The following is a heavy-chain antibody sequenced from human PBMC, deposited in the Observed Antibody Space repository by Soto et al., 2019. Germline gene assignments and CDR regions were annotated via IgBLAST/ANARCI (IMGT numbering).Heavy chain of an antibody. CDR3: ARENTILEYGMDV. CDR2: ISYDGSNK. D-gene: IGHD3-3*01. V-gene: IGHV3-30*03. CDR1: GFTFSSYG. Sequence: PGGSLRLSCAASGFTFSSYGMHWVRQAPGKGLEWVAVISYDGSNKYYADSVKGRFTISRDNSKNTLYLQMNSLRAEDTAVYYCARENTILEYGMDVWGQGTTVTVSS. J-gene: IGHJ6*02.